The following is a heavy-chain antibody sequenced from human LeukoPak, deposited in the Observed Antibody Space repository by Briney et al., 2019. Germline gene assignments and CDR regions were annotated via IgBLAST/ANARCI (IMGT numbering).Heavy chain of an antibody. V-gene: IGHV4-34*01. D-gene: IGHD3-10*01. CDR3: ARGTNDVWFGELSRGRFFDY. CDR2: INHSGST. CDR1: GFTFSSYA. J-gene: IGHJ4*02. Sequence: GSLRLSCAASGFTFSSYAMSWIRQPPGKGLEWIGEINHSGSTNYNPSLKSRVTISVDTSKNQFSLKLSSVTAADTAVYYCARGTNDVWFGELSRGRFFDYWGQGTLVTVSS.